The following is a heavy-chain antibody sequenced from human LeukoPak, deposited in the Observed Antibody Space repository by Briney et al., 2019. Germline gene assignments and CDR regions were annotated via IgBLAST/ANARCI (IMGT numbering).Heavy chain of an antibody. Sequence: QPGGSLRLSCAASGFTFDDYGMSWVRHAPGKGLEWVSGINWNGGSTGYADSVKGRFTISRDNAKNSLYLQMNSLRAEDTALYYCAREGYCSSTSCYTRGTSYFDYWGQGTPVTVSS. CDR2: INWNGGST. J-gene: IGHJ4*02. CDR3: AREGYCSSTSCYTRGTSYFDY. D-gene: IGHD2-2*02. CDR1: GFTFDDYG. V-gene: IGHV3-20*04.